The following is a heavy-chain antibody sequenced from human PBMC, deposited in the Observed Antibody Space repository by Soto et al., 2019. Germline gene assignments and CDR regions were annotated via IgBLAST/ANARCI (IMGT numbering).Heavy chain of an antibody. Sequence: PSETLSLTCSVSSGSISSRGYYCGWIRQPPGKGLEWIGTIYYSGSTYYNPSLKSRVTISVDTSKNQFSLKLSSVTAADTAVYYCARTLFGWGIWFDPWGQGTLVTVSS. CDR2: IYYSGST. CDR3: ARTLFGWGIWFDP. CDR1: SGSISSRGYY. J-gene: IGHJ5*02. D-gene: IGHD3-10*02. V-gene: IGHV4-39*07.